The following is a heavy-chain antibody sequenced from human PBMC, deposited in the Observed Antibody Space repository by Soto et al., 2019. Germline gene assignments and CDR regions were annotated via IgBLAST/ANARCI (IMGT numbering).Heavy chain of an antibody. CDR2: ISPDGSDV. Sequence: VRSLRVSCAASGLPFTNYLMNWVRHTPGKGLMWFSRISPDGSDVGYADSVEGRFTVSRDNAKNTLYLQMHSLRAEDTAMYYCACWGHIVPVAPSDFDRWGQGTLVTVSS. CDR3: ACWGHIVPVAPSDFDR. CDR1: GLPFTNYL. D-gene: IGHD2-8*02. V-gene: IGHV3-74*01. J-gene: IGHJ4*02.